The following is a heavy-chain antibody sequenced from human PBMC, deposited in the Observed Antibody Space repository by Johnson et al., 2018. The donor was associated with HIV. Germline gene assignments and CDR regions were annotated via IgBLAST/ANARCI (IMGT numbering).Heavy chain of an antibody. CDR1: RFTFSSYA. Sequence: QMLLVESGGGVVQPGRSLRLSCAASRFTFSSYAMHWVRQAPGNGLDWVAVISDDGSNEYYADSVKGRFAISRDNSKNTLYLQMNSLRAEDTAVYYCSRDGRDLVTRGSFDVWGQGTMVTVSS. CDR2: ISDDGSNE. D-gene: IGHD3-9*01. J-gene: IGHJ3*01. CDR3: SRDGRDLVTRGSFDV. V-gene: IGHV3-30*09.